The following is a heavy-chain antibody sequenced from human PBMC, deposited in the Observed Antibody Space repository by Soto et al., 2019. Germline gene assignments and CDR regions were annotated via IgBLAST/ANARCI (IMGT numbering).Heavy chain of an antibody. CDR3: ARTTMGDSGYVYYYYYGMDV. J-gene: IGHJ6*02. CDR2: IIPIFGTA. CDR1: GGTFSSYA. V-gene: IGHV1-69*01. D-gene: IGHD5-12*01. Sequence: QVQLVQSGAEVKKPGSSVKVSCKASGGTFSSYAISWVRQAPGQGLEWMGGIIPIFGTANYAQNFQGRVTITADESTSTAYMELSSLRSEDTAVYYCARTTMGDSGYVYYYYYGMDVWGQGTTVTVSS.